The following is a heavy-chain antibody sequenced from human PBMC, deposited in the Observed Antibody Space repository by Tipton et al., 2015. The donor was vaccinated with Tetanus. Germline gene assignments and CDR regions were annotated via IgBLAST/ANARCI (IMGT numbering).Heavy chain of an antibody. CDR3: AKDGCFSVGCLGSDY. CDR2: ISGSDGST. CDR1: GLTFSGYA. Sequence: SLRLSCVASGLTFSGYAMNWVRQAPGKGLEWVSAISGSDGSTYYADSVRGRFTISRDNSKNTLYLQMNSLRAEDTAVYYCAKDGCFSVGCLGSDYWGQGNLVTVSS. D-gene: IGHD5/OR15-5a*01. J-gene: IGHJ4*02. V-gene: IGHV3-23*01.